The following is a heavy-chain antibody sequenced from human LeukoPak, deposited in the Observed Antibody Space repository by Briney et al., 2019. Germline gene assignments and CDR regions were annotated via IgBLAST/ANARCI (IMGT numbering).Heavy chain of an antibody. CDR2: IIPIFGTA. Sequence: ASVKVSCKASGGTFSSYAISWVRQAPGQGLEWMGGIIPIFGTANYAQKFHGRVTITADESTSTAYMELSSLRSEDTAVYYCAKDGDCSGGSCYDYWGQGTLVTVSS. D-gene: IGHD2-15*01. CDR3: AKDGDCSGGSCYDY. J-gene: IGHJ4*02. V-gene: IGHV1-69*13. CDR1: GGTFSSYA.